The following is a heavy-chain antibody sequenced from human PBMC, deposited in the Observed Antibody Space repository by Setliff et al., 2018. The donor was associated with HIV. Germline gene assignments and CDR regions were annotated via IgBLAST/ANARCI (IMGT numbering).Heavy chain of an antibody. CDR1: GGLISSSNW. CDR3: ARGPQLQRRVNDTFDV. D-gene: IGHD1-1*01. CDR2: MYPSGST. Sequence: PSETLSLTCAVSGGLISSSNWWSWVRQPPGRGLEWIGEMYPSGSTNYNSSLKSRVTISVDKSKNQFSLKLSSVTAADTAVYYCARGPQLQRRVNDTFDVWGQGTMVTVSS. V-gene: IGHV4-4*02. J-gene: IGHJ3*01.